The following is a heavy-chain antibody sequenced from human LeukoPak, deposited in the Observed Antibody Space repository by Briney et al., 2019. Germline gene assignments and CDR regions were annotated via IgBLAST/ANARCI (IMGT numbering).Heavy chain of an antibody. Sequence: GGSLRLSCAASGFTFSSYSMNWVRQAPGKGLEWVSSISSSSSYIYYADSVKGRFTISRDNAKNSPYLQMNSLRAEDTAVYYCARDYYGSGSPGDYMDVWGKGTTVTVSS. D-gene: IGHD3-10*01. CDR3: ARDYYGSGSPGDYMDV. CDR2: ISSSSSYI. CDR1: GFTFSSYS. V-gene: IGHV3-21*01. J-gene: IGHJ6*03.